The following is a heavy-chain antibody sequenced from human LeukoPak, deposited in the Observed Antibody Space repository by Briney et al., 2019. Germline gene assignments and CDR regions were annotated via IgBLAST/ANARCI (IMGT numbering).Heavy chain of an antibody. J-gene: IGHJ6*02. V-gene: IGHV3-7*01. CDR1: GFTFSSYW. D-gene: IGHD5-18*01. CDR3: ARYFYVDTAMVTFRVYYYYYYGMDV. CDR2: IKQDGSEK. Sequence: PAGSLRLSCAASGFTFSSYWMSWVRQAPGKGLEWVANIKQDGSEKYYVDSVKGRFTISKDNAKNSLYLQMISLRAEDTAVYYCARYFYVDTAMVTFRVYYYYYYGMDVWGQGTTVTVS.